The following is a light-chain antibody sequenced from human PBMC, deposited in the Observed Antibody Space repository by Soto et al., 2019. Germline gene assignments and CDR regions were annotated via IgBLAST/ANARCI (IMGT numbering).Light chain of an antibody. CDR3: QVRDSNTAL. CDR2: RDS. V-gene: IGLV3-9*01. J-gene: IGLJ3*02. CDR1: NIGSRN. Sequence: SYELTQPLSVSVALGQTARISCGGNNIGSRNVHWYQQRPGQAPVLVIYRDSSRPSGIPERFSGSNSGNTATLTITGAQAGDEADYYCQVRDSNTALFGGGTKLTVL.